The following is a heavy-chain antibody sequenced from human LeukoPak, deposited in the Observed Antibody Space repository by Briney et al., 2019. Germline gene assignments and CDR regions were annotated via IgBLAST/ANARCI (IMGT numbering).Heavy chain of an antibody. CDR2: IYYSGST. CDR1: CGSISSSSYY. V-gene: IGHV4-39*01. J-gene: IGHJ4*02. CDR3: ARRSHSPSGTLY. Sequence: KPSESLSLTCTVSCGSISSSSYYWGWIRQPPGKGLEWIGSIYYSGSTYYNPSLKTRVTISGDTSKNQFSLELASVTAADTAVYYCARRSHSPSGTLYWGQGTQVTVSS. D-gene: IGHD3-10*01.